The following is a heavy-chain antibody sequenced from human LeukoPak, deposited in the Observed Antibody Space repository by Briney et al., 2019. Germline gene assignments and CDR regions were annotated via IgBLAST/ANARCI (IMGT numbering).Heavy chain of an antibody. D-gene: IGHD3-10*01. CDR3: ARVGSSYYGSGSYFGSDNWFDP. Sequence: SETLSLTCTVSGGSISSYYWSWIRQPPGKGLEWIGYIYYSGSTNYNPSLKSRVTISVDTSKNQFSLKLSSVTAAETAVYYCARVGSSYYGSGSYFGSDNWFDPWGQGTLVTVSS. J-gene: IGHJ5*02. CDR2: IYYSGST. V-gene: IGHV4-59*01. CDR1: GGSISSYY.